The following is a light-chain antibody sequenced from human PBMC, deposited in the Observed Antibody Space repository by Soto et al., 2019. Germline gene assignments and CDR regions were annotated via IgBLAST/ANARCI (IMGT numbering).Light chain of an antibody. V-gene: IGKV3-20*01. J-gene: IGKJ2*01. CDR3: QQYCGSSLYT. CDR1: QSVSSSY. Sequence: EIVLTQSPGTLSLSPGERATLSCRASQSVSSSYLGWYQKKPGQAPRLLIYGASTRATGIPDRFSGSGSGTDFTLTISRLDPEDFAVYYGQQYCGSSLYTFGQGTKLEIK. CDR2: GAS.